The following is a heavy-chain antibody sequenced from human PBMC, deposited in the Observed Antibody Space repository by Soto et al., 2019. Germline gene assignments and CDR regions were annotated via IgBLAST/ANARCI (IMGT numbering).Heavy chain of an antibody. CDR1: GFTLSNYG. CDR3: ARDVGSSGSSRWYDT. J-gene: IGHJ5*02. Sequence: GGSLRLSCVASGFTLSNYGMHWVRQAPGKGLEWIALIWYEGTTKYSTDSMKGRFSISRDQSKSTLYLQVNSLRAEDTATYYCARDVGSSGSSRWYDTWGQGTLVTVSS. CDR2: IWYEGTTK. V-gene: IGHV3-33*01. D-gene: IGHD3-10*01.